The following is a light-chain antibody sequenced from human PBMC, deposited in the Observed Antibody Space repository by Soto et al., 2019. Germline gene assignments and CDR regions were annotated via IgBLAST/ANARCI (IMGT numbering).Light chain of an antibody. CDR2: AAS. J-gene: IGKJ2*01. CDR3: QHSYRTPYT. CDR1: QSISSY. Sequence: DIQMTQSPSSLSASVGDRVTITCRASQSISSYLNWYQKKPGKAPKLLIYAASSLQSGVPSRFSGSGSGTDFTLAISSLQSEDVSTYYSQHSYRTPYTFGQGIKLEIK. V-gene: IGKV1-39*01.